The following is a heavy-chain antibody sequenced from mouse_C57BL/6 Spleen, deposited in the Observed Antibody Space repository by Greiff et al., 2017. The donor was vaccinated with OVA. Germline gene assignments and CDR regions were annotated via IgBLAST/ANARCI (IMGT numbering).Heavy chain of an antibody. CDR1: GFTFSDYG. CDR2: ISSGSSTL. Sequence: EVQLVESGGGLVKPGGSLKLSCAASGFTFSDYGMHWVRQAPEKGLEWVAYISSGSSTLYYADTVKGRFTISRDNAKNTLFLQRTSLRSEDTAMYYCARAHSYWYCDVWGTGTTVTVSS. V-gene: IGHV5-17*01. CDR3: ARAHSYWYCDV. J-gene: IGHJ1*03.